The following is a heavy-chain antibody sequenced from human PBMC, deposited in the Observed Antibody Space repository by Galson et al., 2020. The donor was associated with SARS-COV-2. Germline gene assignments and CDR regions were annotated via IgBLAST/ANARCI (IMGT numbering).Heavy chain of an antibody. J-gene: IGHJ4*02. CDR2: IYYSGST. Sequence: SETLSLTCTVSGGSISSSSYYWGWIRQPPGKGLEWIGSIYYSGSTYYNPSLKSRVTISVDTSKNQFSLKLSSVTAADTAVYYCASYAYGGNPRPRGSFDYWGQGTLVTVSS. CDR1: GGSISSSSYY. V-gene: IGHV4-39*01. CDR3: ASYAYGGNPRPRGSFDY. D-gene: IGHD4-17*01.